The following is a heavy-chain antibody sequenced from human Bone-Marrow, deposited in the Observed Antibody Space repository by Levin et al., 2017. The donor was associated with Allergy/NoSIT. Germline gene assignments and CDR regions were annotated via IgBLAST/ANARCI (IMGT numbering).Heavy chain of an antibody. CDR2: ISGSGTNT. CDR3: AKSLSKRKGVVIISHFYYAMDV. V-gene: IGHV3-23*01. Sequence: GESLKISCAASGFTFSTYAMTWVRQAPGKGLEWVSSISGSGTNTFYADSVKGRFTVSRDNSKNTLPLQMNSLRGEDTAVYFCAKSLSKRKGVVIISHFYYAMDVWGQGTTVTVS. CDR1: GFTFSTYA. D-gene: IGHD3-3*01. J-gene: IGHJ6*02.